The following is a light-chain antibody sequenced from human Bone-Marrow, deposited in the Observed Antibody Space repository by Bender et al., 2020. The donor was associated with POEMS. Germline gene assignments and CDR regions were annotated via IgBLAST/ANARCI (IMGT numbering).Light chain of an antibody. CDR3: ASFSSSISYV. J-gene: IGLJ1*01. Sequence: QSALTQPASVSGSPGQSITISCTGTSSEVESSNLVSWYQQHPGKAPKLMIYEGNHRPSGVSSRFSGSKFDNTASLTISGLQAEDEADYYCASFSSSISYVFGTGTKVTVL. V-gene: IGLV2-14*02. CDR1: SSEVESSNL. CDR2: EGN.